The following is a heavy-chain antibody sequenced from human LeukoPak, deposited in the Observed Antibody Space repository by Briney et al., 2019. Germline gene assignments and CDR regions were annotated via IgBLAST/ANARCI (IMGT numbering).Heavy chain of an antibody. D-gene: IGHD3-10*01. CDR3: ARGRYYYGSGSPRLNWFDP. J-gene: IGHJ5*02. CDR1: GGSFSGYY. V-gene: IGHV4-34*01. Sequence: PSETLSLTCAVYGGSFSGYYWSCIRQPPGKGLEWIGEITHSGSTNYNPSLKSRVTISVDTSKNQFSLKLSSVTAADTAVYYCARGRYYYGSGSPRLNWFDPWGQGTLVTVSS. CDR2: ITHSGST.